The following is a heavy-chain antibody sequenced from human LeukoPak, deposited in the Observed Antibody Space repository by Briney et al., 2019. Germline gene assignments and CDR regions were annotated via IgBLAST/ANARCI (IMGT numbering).Heavy chain of an antibody. J-gene: IGHJ5*02. Sequence: SETLSLTCAVNGGSFRDYYWSWIRQPPGKGLEWIGEINYSGSTNSNPSLKGRVTISVDTSKNQFSLRLNSVTAADTAVYYCARGPRESEILAGHYVWFDPGAREPCSPSPQ. V-gene: IGHV4-34*01. CDR2: INYSGST. CDR1: GGSFRDYY. CDR3: ARGPRESEILAGHYVWFDP. D-gene: IGHD3-9*01.